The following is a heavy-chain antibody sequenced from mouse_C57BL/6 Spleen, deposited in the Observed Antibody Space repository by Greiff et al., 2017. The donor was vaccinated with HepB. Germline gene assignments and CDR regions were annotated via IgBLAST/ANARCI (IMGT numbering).Heavy chain of an antibody. CDR3: ARSGTVVGNYFDY. J-gene: IGHJ2*01. D-gene: IGHD1-1*01. CDR1: GYAFSSYW. CDR2: IYPGDGDT. Sequence: VQLQESGAELVKPGASVKISCKASGYAFSSYWMNWVKQRPGKGLEWIGQIYPGDGDTNYNGKFKGKATLTADKSSSTAYMQLSSLTSEDSAVYFCARSGTVVGNYFDYWGQGTTLTVSS. V-gene: IGHV1-80*01.